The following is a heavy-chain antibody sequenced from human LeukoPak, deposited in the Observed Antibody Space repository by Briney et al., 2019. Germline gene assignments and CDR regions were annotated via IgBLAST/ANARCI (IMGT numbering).Heavy chain of an antibody. J-gene: IGHJ5*02. D-gene: IGHD2-2*01. V-gene: IGHV1-2*02. CDR3: ARLIVVVPAGPHRHWFDP. CDR1: GYTFTGYY. Sequence: ASVKVSCKASGYTFTGYYMHWVRQAPGQGLEWMGWINPNSGGTNYAQKFQGRATMTRDTSISTAYMELSRLRSDDTAVYYCARLIVVVPAGPHRHWFDPWGQGTLVTVSS. CDR2: INPNSGGT.